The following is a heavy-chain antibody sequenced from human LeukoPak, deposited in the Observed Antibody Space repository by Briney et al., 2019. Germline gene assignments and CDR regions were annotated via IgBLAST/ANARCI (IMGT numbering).Heavy chain of an antibody. Sequence: SETLSLTCTVSGGSISSSSYYWGWIRQPPGKGLEWIGSIYYSGSTYYNPSLKSRVTISVDTSKNQFSLKLSSVTAADTAVYYCARERAAYCSSTSCYAGGYWFDPWGQGTLVTVSS. CDR2: IYYSGST. CDR1: GGSISSSSYY. D-gene: IGHD2-2*01. J-gene: IGHJ5*02. CDR3: ARERAAYCSSTSCYAGGYWFDP. V-gene: IGHV4-39*07.